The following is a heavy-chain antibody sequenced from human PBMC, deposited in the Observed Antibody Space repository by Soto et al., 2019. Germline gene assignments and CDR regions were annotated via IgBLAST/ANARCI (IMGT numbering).Heavy chain of an antibody. CDR2: ISAGNGIT. J-gene: IGHJ6*02. V-gene: IGHV1-3*01. Sequence: ASVKVSCKASGYTFNNYAMRWVRQAPGQRFEWMGWISAGNGITKYSQRFQGRVTVTRDTSASTGYMVLSSLTSEDTAVYYCARGGYYDFWRSYYPYGMDVCGQGPTVTVCS. CDR3: ARGGYYDFWRSYYPYGMDV. D-gene: IGHD3-3*01. CDR1: GYTFNNYA.